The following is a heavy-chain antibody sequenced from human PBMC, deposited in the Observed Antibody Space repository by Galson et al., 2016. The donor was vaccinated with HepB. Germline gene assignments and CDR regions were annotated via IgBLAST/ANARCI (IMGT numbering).Heavy chain of an antibody. J-gene: IGHJ3*01. CDR2: ITSLSRYI. CDR1: GFTFSDYD. D-gene: IGHD3-22*01. Sequence: SLRLSCAGSGFTFSDYDVNWVRQAPGKGLEWVSSITSLSRYIYFADSVKGRFAVSRDNAKNSLYLEMNSLRAEDTAVYFCARGRDPDRGAFYPDSFDVWGPGTLVAVSS. V-gene: IGHV3-21*01. CDR3: ARGRDPDRGAFYPDSFDV.